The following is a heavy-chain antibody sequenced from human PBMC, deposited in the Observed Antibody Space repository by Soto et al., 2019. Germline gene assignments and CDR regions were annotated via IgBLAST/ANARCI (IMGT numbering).Heavy chain of an antibody. Sequence: EVQLVESGGGLVKPGGSLRLSCAASGFTFRSYSMNWVRQAPGKGLEWVSSISSSSSYIYYADSVKGRFTISRDNAKNSLYLQMNSLRAEDTAVYYCARDLTTGTRYFDYWGQGTLVTVSS. D-gene: IGHD6-13*01. CDR1: GFTFRSYS. CDR3: ARDLTTGTRYFDY. CDR2: ISSSSSYI. V-gene: IGHV3-21*01. J-gene: IGHJ4*02.